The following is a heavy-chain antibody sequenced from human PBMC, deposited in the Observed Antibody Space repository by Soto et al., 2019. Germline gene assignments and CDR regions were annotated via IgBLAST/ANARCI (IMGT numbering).Heavy chain of an antibody. V-gene: IGHV2-70*12. CDR2: IDWDDDK. CDR3: AHKGYGDYPLDY. D-gene: IGHD4-17*01. J-gene: IGHJ4*02. CDR1: GFSLTTSGMS. Sequence: GSGPTLVNPTQTLTLTCTFSGFSLTTSGMSVSWIRQPPGKALEWLARIDWDDDKYYSTSLKTRLTISKDTSKNQVVLTMTNMDPVDTATYDCAHKGYGDYPLDYWGQGTLVTFSS.